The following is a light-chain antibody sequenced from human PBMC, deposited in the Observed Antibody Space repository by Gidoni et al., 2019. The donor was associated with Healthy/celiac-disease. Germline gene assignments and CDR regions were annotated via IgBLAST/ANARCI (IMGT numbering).Light chain of an antibody. J-gene: IGKJ4*01. CDR1: QSVLYSSNNKNY. Sequence: DIVMTQAADAMTVSLGERATINCKSSQSVLYSSNNKNYLAWYQQKPGQPPKLLIYWASTRESGVPDRFSGSGSGPDFTLTISSLQAEDVAVYYCQQYFSTPLTFGGGTKVEIK. V-gene: IGKV4-1*01. CDR2: WAS. CDR3: QQYFSTPLT.